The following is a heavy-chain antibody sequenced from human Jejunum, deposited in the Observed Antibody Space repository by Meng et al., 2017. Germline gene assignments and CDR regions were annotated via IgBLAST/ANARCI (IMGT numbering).Heavy chain of an antibody. J-gene: IGHJ4*02. V-gene: IGHV4-4*02. CDR1: GGYINKENW. Sequence: QVQLQESGPGLVKPLGTLSLTCAVSGGYINKENWWSWVRQSPERGLEWIGGIYNGGNTNYNPSLNRRVTMSVDESTNQMSLKLTSVTAADTAVYYCVRGEFAMLARFDFWGQGILVTVSS. D-gene: IGHD2-2*01. CDR2: IYNGGNT. CDR3: VRGEFAMLARFDF.